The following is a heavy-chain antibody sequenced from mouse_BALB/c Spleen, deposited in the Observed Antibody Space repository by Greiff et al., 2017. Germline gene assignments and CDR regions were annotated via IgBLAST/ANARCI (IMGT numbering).Heavy chain of an antibody. J-gene: IGHJ4*01. CDR1: GYTFTDYN. CDR2: IYPYNGGT. D-gene: IGHD2-2*01. CDR3: ARDGDGGLRRDYYAMDY. Sequence: VQLQQSGPELVKPGASVKISCKASGYTFTDYNMHWVKQSHGKSLEWIGYIYPYNGGTGYNQKFKSKATLTVDNSSSTAYMELRSLTSEDSAVYYCARDGDGGLRRDYYAMDYWGQGTSVTVSS. V-gene: IGHV1S29*02.